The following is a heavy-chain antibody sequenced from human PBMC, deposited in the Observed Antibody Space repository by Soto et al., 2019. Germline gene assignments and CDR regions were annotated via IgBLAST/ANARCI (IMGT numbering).Heavy chain of an antibody. CDR1: EFIFSGDG. Sequence: PGWSQRQTCAASEFIFSGDGLSWVRQAPGKGLEWVSAISGSGGSTYYADSVKGRFTISRDNSKNTLYLQMNSLRAEDTAVYYCAKVFPEVVVVAAIDYWGQGTLVTVSS. CDR3: AKVFPEVVVVAAIDY. V-gene: IGHV3-23*01. J-gene: IGHJ4*02. CDR2: ISGSGGST. D-gene: IGHD2-15*01.